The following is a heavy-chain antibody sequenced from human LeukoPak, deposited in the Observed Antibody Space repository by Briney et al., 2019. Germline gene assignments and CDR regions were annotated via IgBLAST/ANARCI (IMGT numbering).Heavy chain of an antibody. D-gene: IGHD2-15*01. CDR1: GFTFSSYA. V-gene: IGHV3-23*01. CDR3: ARDGLYCSGGSCYRDAFDI. J-gene: IGHJ3*02. CDR2: ISGSGGST. Sequence: GGSLRLSCAASGFTFSSYAMSWVRQGPGKGLEWVSAISGSGGSTYYADSVKGRFTISRDNSKNTLYLQMNSLRAEDTAVYYCARDGLYCSGGSCYRDAFDIWGQGTMVTVSS.